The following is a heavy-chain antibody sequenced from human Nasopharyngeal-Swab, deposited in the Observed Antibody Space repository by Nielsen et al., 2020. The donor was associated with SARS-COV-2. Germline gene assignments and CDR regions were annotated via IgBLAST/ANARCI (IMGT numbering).Heavy chain of an antibody. V-gene: IGHV3-30*18. Sequence: WIRQPPGKGLEWVAVISYDGSNKYYADSVKGRFTISRDNSKNTLYLQMNSLRAEDTAVYYCAKAIRFGELEAYMDVWGKGTTVTVSS. CDR2: ISYDGSNK. D-gene: IGHD3-10*01. CDR3: AKAIRFGELEAYMDV. J-gene: IGHJ6*03.